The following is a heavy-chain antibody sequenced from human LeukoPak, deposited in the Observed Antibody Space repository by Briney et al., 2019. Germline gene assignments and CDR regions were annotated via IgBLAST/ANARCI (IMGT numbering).Heavy chain of an antibody. D-gene: IGHD3-9*01. Sequence: SQTLSLTCAISGDSVSSNSAAWDWIGQSPSRGLEWLGRTYYRSKWYNDYAVSVKSRITINPDTSKNQFSLQLNSVTPEDTAVYYCARVIFRYFDWLPGGGPYNWFDPWGQGTLVTVSS. V-gene: IGHV6-1*01. J-gene: IGHJ5*02. CDR3: ARVIFRYFDWLPGGGPYNWFDP. CDR1: GDSVSSNSAA. CDR2: TYYRSKWYN.